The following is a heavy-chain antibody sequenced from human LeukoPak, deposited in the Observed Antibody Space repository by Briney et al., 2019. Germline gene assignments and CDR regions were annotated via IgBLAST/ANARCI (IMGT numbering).Heavy chain of an antibody. J-gene: IGHJ4*02. V-gene: IGHV3-74*01. CDR3: ARARWGVVPFDY. Sequence: GGSLRLSCAASGFTFSNHWMHWVRQPPGKGLVWVSRINSDGSNTAYADSVKGRFTISRDNAKNSLYLQMNSLRDEDTAVYYCARARWGVVPFDYWGQGTLVTVSS. D-gene: IGHD3-3*01. CDR2: INSDGSNT. CDR1: GFTFSNHW.